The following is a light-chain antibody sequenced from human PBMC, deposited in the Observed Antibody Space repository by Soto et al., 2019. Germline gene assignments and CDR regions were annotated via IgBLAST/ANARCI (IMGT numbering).Light chain of an antibody. J-gene: IGKJ1*01. CDR1: QDIIKF. Sequence: DIQMTQSPSSLTAFIGDRVTISCLASQDIIKFLAWYQQRPGRIPNVLPYAASTLRPGVPSRFSGSGSGTNFTLTITGLQPEDVATYYCQNYHSAPATFGQGTKVEIK. CDR3: QNYHSAPAT. V-gene: IGKV1-27*01. CDR2: AAS.